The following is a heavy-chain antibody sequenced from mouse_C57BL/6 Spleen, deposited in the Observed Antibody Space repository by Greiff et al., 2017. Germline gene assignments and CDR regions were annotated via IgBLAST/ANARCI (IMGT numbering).Heavy chain of an antibody. CDR3: ARNYGSSPYFDV. CDR2: INPYNGGT. CDR1: GYTFTDYY. D-gene: IGHD1-1*01. J-gene: IGHJ1*03. V-gene: IGHV1-19*01. Sequence: VQLQQSGPVLVKPGASVKMSCKASGYTFTDYYMNWVKQSHGKSLEWIGVINPYNGGTSYNQKFKGKATLTVDKSSSTAYMELNSLTSEDSAVYYCARNYGSSPYFDVWGKGTTVTVSS.